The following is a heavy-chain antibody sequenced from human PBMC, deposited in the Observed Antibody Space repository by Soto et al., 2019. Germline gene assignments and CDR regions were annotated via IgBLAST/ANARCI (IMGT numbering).Heavy chain of an antibody. CDR3: AALYCSSTSCYEGGFDY. CDR1: GGTFSSYT. D-gene: IGHD2-2*01. CDR2: IIPILGIA. J-gene: IGHJ4*02. V-gene: IGHV1-69*02. Sequence: QVQLVQSGAEVKKPGSSVKVSCKASGGTFSSYTISWVRQAPGQGLEWMGRIIPILGIANYAQKFQGRVTITADKSTSTAYMELSSPRSEDTAVYYCAALYCSSTSCYEGGFDYWGQGTLVTVSS.